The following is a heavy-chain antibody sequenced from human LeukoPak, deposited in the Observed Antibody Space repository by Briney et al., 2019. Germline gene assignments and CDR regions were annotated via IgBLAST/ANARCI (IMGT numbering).Heavy chain of an antibody. V-gene: IGHV3-53*01. Sequence: PGGSLRLSCAASGFTVITNDMTWVRQAPGKGLEWVSVPYSDGNTKYADSVQGRFTISRDNSKNTLYLEMNSLSPDDTAVYYCARGVEPLAANTLAYWGQGTLVTVSP. J-gene: IGHJ4*02. CDR3: ARGVEPLAANTLAY. CDR1: GFTVITND. D-gene: IGHD1-14*01. CDR2: PYSDGNT.